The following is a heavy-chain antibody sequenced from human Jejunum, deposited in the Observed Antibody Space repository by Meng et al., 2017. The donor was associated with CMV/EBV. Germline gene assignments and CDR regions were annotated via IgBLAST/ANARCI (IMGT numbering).Heavy chain of an antibody. J-gene: IGHJ4*02. CDR3: ATKAYFNY. CDR1: GDPFTSYG. Sequence: VKVSCKASGDPFTSYGLKWVRQAPGQGLEWMGWINTNTGDPTYAQGFTGRFVFSLDTSVTTAYLQISSLKAEDTAVYYCATKAYFNYWGQGSLVTVSS. CDR2: INTNTGDP. V-gene: IGHV7-4-1*02.